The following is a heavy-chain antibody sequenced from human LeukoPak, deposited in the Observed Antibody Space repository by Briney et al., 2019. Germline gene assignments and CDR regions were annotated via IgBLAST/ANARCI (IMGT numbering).Heavy chain of an antibody. J-gene: IGHJ4*02. V-gene: IGHV3-30*02. CDR1: GFTFSDYG. Sequence: GGSLRLSCAASGFTFSDYGMHWVRQAPGKGLEWVAFIQYDGSNQFYADSVKGRFTISRDNSKNTLYLQMNSLRAEDTAVYYCARGLSGYASSLGYWGQGTLVTVSA. CDR3: ARGLSGYASSLGY. D-gene: IGHD6-6*01. CDR2: IQYDGSNQ.